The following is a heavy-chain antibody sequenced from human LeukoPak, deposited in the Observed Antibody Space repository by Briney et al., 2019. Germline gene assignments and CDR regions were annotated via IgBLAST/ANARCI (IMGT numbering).Heavy chain of an antibody. D-gene: IGHD2-2*01. CDR1: GGTFSSYA. Sequence: SVKVSCKASGGTFSSYAISWVRQAPGQGLEWMGGIIPIFGTANYAQKFQGRVTITADESTSTAYMELSSLRSEDTAVYYCARDIVVVPAAAHYWYFDLWGRGTLVTVSS. CDR2: IIPIFGTA. V-gene: IGHV1-69*13. J-gene: IGHJ2*01. CDR3: ARDIVVVPAAAHYWYFDL.